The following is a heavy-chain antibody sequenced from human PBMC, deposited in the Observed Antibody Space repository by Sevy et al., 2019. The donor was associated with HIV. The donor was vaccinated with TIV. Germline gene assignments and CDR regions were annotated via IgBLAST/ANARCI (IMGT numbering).Heavy chain of an antibody. Sequence: SETLSLTCTVSGGSISSYYWSWIRQPPGKGLEWIGYIYYSGSTNYNPALKSRVTISVDTSKNQFSLKLTSVTAADTAVYYCARISTTVTTHYYYYYGMDVWGQGTTVTVSS. D-gene: IGHD4-17*01. J-gene: IGHJ6*02. CDR1: GGSISSYY. CDR3: ARISTTVTTHYYYYYGMDV. CDR2: IYYSGST. V-gene: IGHV4-59*01.